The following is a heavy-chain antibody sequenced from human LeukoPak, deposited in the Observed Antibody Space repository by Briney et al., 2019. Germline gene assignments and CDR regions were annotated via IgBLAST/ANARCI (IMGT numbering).Heavy chain of an antibody. D-gene: IGHD1-26*01. Sequence: PGGSLRLSCAASGFTFSRYAMSWVRQAPGRGLEWVSAISGSGDSTYYVDSVKGRFTISRDNSRNTLYLQMNSLRAEDTAVYYCAADTTADYWGQGTLVTVSS. CDR3: AADTTADY. CDR1: GFTFSRYA. V-gene: IGHV3-23*01. J-gene: IGHJ4*02. CDR2: ISGSGDST.